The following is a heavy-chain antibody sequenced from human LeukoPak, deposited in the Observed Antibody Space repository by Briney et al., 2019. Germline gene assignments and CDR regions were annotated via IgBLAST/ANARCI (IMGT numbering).Heavy chain of an antibody. J-gene: IGHJ4*02. Sequence: SETLSLTCAVYGGSFSGYYWSWIRQPPGKGLEWIGEINHSGSTNYNPSLKSRVTISVDTSKNQFSLKLSSVTAADTAVYYCARAPLYYYGSGSWNYWGRGTLVTVSS. CDR3: ARAPLYYYGSGSWNY. D-gene: IGHD3-10*01. CDR1: GGSFSGYY. V-gene: IGHV4-34*01. CDR2: INHSGST.